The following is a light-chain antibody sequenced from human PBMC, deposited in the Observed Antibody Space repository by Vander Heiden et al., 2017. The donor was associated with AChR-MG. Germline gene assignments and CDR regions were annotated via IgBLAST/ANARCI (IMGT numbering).Light chain of an antibody. V-gene: IGKV1-12*02. Sequence: DIQVTQSPAFVSASVGDRVTITCRASEDLNTWVAWYQQKPGKAPNLLIYGASILQTGVAPRFSGSGSGTDFNLTISRLQPEDFATYYCQQANSFPSTFGPGTTVAIK. CDR1: EDLNTW. CDR3: QQANSFPST. CDR2: GAS. J-gene: IGKJ3*01.